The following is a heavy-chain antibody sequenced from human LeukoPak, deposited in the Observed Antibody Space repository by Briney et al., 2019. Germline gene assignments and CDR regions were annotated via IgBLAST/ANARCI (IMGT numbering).Heavy chain of an antibody. V-gene: IGHV4-59*01. CDR1: GGSISSYY. D-gene: IGHD3-10*01. J-gene: IGHJ4*02. Sequence: PSETLSLTCTVSGGSISSYYWSWIRQPPRKGLEWIGYIYYSGSTNYNPSLKSRVTISVDTSKNQFSLKLSSVAAADTAVYYCARDPGPYYYGSGSYPFDYWGQGTLVTVSS. CDR2: IYYSGST. CDR3: ARDPGPYYYGSGSYPFDY.